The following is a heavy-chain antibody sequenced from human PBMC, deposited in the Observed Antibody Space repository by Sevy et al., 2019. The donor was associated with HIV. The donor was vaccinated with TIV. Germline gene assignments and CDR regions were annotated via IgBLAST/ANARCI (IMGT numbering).Heavy chain of an antibody. D-gene: IGHD3-9*01. V-gene: IGHV3-74*01. J-gene: IGHJ3*02. Sequence: GGSLRLSCAASGFTFSSYWMHWVRQAPGKGLVWVSRINSDGSSTSYADSVKGRFTISRDNAKNTLYLQMNSLRAEDTAVYYCAGEDDILTGLKPYDAFDIWGQGTMVTVSS. CDR3: AGEDDILTGLKPYDAFDI. CDR2: INSDGSST. CDR1: GFTFSSYW.